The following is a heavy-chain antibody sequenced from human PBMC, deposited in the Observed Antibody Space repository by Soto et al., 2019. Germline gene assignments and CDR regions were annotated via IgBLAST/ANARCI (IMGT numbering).Heavy chain of an antibody. J-gene: IGHJ4*02. V-gene: IGHV4-61*01. Sequence: QVRLQESGPGLVKPSETLSLTCTVSGGSVSSGSYYWSWIRQPPGKGLEWIGYIYYSGSTNYNPSLKSRVTISVDTSKNQFSLKLSSVTAADTAVYYCARVLEVDTAMAPFIDYWGQGTLVTVSS. CDR2: IYYSGST. CDR1: GGSVSSGSYY. CDR3: ARVLEVDTAMAPFIDY. D-gene: IGHD5-18*01.